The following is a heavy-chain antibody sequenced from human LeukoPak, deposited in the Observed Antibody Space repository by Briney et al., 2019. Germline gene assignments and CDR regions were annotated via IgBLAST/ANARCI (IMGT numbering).Heavy chain of an antibody. V-gene: IGHV3-7*01. CDR1: GFTFSSYL. CDR3: ARAVGMDYYYYYYYMDV. CDR2: IKQDGSEK. D-gene: IGHD5-24*01. J-gene: IGHJ6*03. Sequence: GGSLRLSCAASGFTFSSYLMSWVRQAPGKGLEWVANIKQDGSEKYYVDSVKGRFTISRDNAKNSLYLQMNSLRAEDTAVYYCARAVGMDYYYYYYYMDVWGKGTTVTVSS.